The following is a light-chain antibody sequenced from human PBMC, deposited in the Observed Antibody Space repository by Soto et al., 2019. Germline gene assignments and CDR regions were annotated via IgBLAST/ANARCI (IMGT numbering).Light chain of an antibody. Sequence: QSVLTQPHSVSGAPGQRVTISCTGSSSNIGAGYDVHWYLHLPGTAPKLLIFGNSHRPSGVPDRFSATKSGTSASLAITGLKAEDEADYYCQSYDNTLSGVVFGGGTKLTVL. V-gene: IGLV1-40*01. CDR3: QSYDNTLSGVV. J-gene: IGLJ2*01. CDR1: SSNIGAGYD. CDR2: GNS.